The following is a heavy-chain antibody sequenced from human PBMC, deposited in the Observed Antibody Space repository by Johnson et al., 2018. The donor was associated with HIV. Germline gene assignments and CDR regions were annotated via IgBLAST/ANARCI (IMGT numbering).Heavy chain of an antibody. V-gene: IGHV3-9*01. CDR2: ISWNSGSI. D-gene: IGHD6-19*01. Sequence: VQLVESGGGLVQPGRSLRLSCAASGFTFDDYAMHWVRQAPGKGLEWVSGISWNSGSIGYADSVKGRFPISRDNDKNSLSLQMNSLRAEDTAVFYCARAYPGVAVAVGAFDIWGQGTMVTVFS. CDR3: ARAYPGVAVAVGAFDI. J-gene: IGHJ3*02. CDR1: GFTFDDYA.